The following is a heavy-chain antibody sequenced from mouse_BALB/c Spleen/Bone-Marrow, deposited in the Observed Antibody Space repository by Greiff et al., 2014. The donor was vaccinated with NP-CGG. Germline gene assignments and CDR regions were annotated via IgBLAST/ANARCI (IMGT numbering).Heavy chain of an antibody. J-gene: IGHJ2*01. CDR1: GFSLTSYG. Sequence: QVHVKQSGPGLVAPSQSLSITCTVSGFSLTSYGEHWIRQPPGKGLEWLGVTWAGGSTNYNSALMSRLSISKDNSKSQVFLKMNSLQTDDTAMYYCARYYYGFLDYWGQGTTLTVSS. V-gene: IGHV2-9*02. D-gene: IGHD1-2*01. CDR2: TWAGGST. CDR3: ARYYYGFLDY.